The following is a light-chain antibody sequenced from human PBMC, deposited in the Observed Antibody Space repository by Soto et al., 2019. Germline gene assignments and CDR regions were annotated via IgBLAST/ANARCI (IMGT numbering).Light chain of an antibody. CDR1: QSVSRH. V-gene: IGKV3-11*01. CDR3: QQRNNWPTVT. J-gene: IGKJ4*01. Sequence: IVLTQSPATLSLSPGERATLSCRASQSVSRHLAWYQQKPGQAPRLLIYDASNRATGIPARFSGSGSGTDFTLTISSLEPQDYAVYYGQQRNNWPTVTFGGGTKVDIK. CDR2: DAS.